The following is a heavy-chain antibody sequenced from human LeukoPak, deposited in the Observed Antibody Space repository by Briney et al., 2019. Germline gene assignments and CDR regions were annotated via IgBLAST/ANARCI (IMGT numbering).Heavy chain of an antibody. Sequence: GGSLRLSCAASGFTFSSYGMHWVRQAPGKGLEWVAFIRYDGSNKYYADSVKGRFTISRDNSKNTLYLQMNSLRAEDTAVYYCAKEASIAAAGTVSWGQGTLVTVSS. J-gene: IGHJ4*02. CDR2: IRYDGSNK. V-gene: IGHV3-30*02. D-gene: IGHD6-13*01. CDR3: AKEASIAAAGTVS. CDR1: GFTFSSYG.